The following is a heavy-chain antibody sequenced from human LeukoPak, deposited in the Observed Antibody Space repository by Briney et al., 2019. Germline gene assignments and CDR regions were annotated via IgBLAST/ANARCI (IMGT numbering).Heavy chain of an antibody. J-gene: IGHJ3*02. CDR2: ISGSGGST. D-gene: IGHD6-13*01. V-gene: IGHV3-23*01. CDR1: GFTFSSYA. CDR3: ASGIAAAGTSDAFDI. Sequence: HPGGSLRLSCAASGFTFSSYAMSWVRQAPGKGLEWVSAISGSGGSTYYADSVKGRFTISRDNSKNTLYLQMNSLRAEGTAVYYCASGIAAAGTSDAFDIWGQGTMVTVSS.